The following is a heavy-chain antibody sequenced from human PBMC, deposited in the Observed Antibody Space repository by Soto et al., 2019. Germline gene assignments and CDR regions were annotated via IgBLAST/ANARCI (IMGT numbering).Heavy chain of an antibody. D-gene: IGHD1-26*01. CDR2: ISSSSRYI. Sequence: EVQLVESGGGLVKPGGSLRLSCAASGFTFTNFGMNWVRQAPGKGLEWVSSISSSSRYIYYADSVQSRFTISRDNAKNSLYLQMNSLRAEDTAVYYCASSGYVGYWGQGTLVTVSS. V-gene: IGHV3-21*01. J-gene: IGHJ4*02. CDR3: ASSGYVGY. CDR1: GFTFTNFG.